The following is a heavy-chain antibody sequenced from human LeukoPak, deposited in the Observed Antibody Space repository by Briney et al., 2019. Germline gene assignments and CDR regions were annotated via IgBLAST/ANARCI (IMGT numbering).Heavy chain of an antibody. Sequence: SETLSLTCTVSGGSISSYYWSWIRQPPGKGLEWIGYIYYSGSTNYNPSLKSRVTISVDTSKNQFSLKLSSVTAADTAVYYCARVKGIAVADWFDPWGQGTLVTVSS. D-gene: IGHD6-19*01. CDR1: GGSISSYY. CDR2: IYYSGST. J-gene: IGHJ5*02. CDR3: ARVKGIAVADWFDP. V-gene: IGHV4-59*01.